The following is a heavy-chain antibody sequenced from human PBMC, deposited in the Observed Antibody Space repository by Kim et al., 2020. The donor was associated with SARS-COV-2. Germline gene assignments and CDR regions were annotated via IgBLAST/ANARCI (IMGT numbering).Heavy chain of an antibody. CDR1: GGSISSGGYY. V-gene: IGHV4-31*03. D-gene: IGHD6-6*01. J-gene: IGHJ4*02. CDR2: IYYSGST. CDR3: ARGQDSSSSFDY. Sequence: SETLSLTCTVSGGSISSGGYYWSWIRQHPGKGLEWIGYIYYSGSTYYNPSLKSRVTISVDTSKNQFSLKLSSVTAADTAVYYCARGQDSSSSFDYWGQGTLVTVSS.